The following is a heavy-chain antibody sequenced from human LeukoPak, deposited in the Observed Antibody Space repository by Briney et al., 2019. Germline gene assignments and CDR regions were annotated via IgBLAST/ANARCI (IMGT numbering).Heavy chain of an antibody. CDR3: ARLGARQMLGY. CDR1: EFTFSSYW. V-gene: IGHV3-7*01. D-gene: IGHD3-16*01. CDR2: IKQDGGQI. Sequence: GGSLRLSCAASEFTFSSYWMSWVRQAPGKGLEWVANIKQDGGQIYYLDSVKGRFTVSRDNAKNSPYLQMNSLRAEDTAVYYCARLGARQMLGYWGQGTLVTVSS. J-gene: IGHJ4*02.